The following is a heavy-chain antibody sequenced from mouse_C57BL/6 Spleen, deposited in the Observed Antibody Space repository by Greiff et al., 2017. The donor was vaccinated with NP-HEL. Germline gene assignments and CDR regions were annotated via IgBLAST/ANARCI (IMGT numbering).Heavy chain of an antibody. D-gene: IGHD1-1*01. V-gene: IGHV5-16*01. J-gene: IGHJ4*01. Sequence: DVQLVESEGGLVQPGSSMKLSCTASGFTFSDYYMAWVRQVPEKGLEWVANINYDGSSTYYLDSLKSRFIISRDNAKNILYLQMSSLSSEDTATYYCAREDYGTGMDYGGQGTSVTVSS. CDR3: AREDYGTGMDY. CDR2: INYDGSST. CDR1: GFTFSDYY.